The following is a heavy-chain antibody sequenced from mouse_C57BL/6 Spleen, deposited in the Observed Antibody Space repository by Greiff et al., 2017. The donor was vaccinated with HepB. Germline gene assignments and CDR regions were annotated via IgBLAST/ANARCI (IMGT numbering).Heavy chain of an antibody. CDR1: GYSITSGYY. CDR3: ARGPRGTGDY. CDR2: ISYDGSN. Sequence: ESGPGLVKPSQSLSLTCSVTGYSITSGYYWNWIRQFPGNKLEWMGYISYDGSNNYNPSLKNRISITRDTSKNQFFLKLNSVTTEDTATYYCARGPRGTGDYWGQGTTLTVSS. V-gene: IGHV3-6*01. J-gene: IGHJ2*01. D-gene: IGHD3-3*01.